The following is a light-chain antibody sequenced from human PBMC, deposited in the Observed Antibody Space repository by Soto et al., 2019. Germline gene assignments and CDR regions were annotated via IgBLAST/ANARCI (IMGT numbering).Light chain of an antibody. J-gene: IGKJ1*01. V-gene: IGKV1-5*01. CDR3: QQYNSYWT. CDR2: DAS. Sequence: DIQMTQSHSTLSASVGDRVTLTCRASQSISSWLAWYQQKPGKAPKLLIYDASSLESGVPSRFSGSGSGTEFTLTISSLQPDDFATYYCQQYNSYWTFGQGTKVDI. CDR1: QSISSW.